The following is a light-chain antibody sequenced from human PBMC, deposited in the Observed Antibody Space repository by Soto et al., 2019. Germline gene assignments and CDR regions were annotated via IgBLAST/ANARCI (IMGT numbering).Light chain of an antibody. J-gene: IGKJ2*01. CDR3: HHYGGSPPFT. CDR2: GAS. CDR1: QTISSSY. V-gene: IGKV3-20*01. Sequence: EVVLTQSPGTLSLSPGERATLSCRASQTISSSYLAWYQQRPGQAPRLLIYGASNRATGIPDRFIGSGSGTDFTLTISRLEPEDFAVFYCHHYGGSPPFTFGQGTELDI.